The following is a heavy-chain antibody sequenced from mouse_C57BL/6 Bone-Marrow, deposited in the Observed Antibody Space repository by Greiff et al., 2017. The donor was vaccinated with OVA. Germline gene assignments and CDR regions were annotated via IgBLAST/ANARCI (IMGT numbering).Heavy chain of an antibody. CDR1: GYTFTSYW. CDR3: AREGLWYVDY. V-gene: IGHV1-50*01. CDR2: IDPSDSYT. D-gene: IGHD1-1*02. J-gene: IGHJ2*01. Sequence: QVQLQQPGAELVKPGASVKLSCKASGYTFTSYWMQWVKQRPGQGLEWIGEIDPSDSYTNYNQKFKGKATLTVDTSSSTAYMQLSSLTSEDSAVYYCAREGLWYVDYWGQGTTLTVSS.